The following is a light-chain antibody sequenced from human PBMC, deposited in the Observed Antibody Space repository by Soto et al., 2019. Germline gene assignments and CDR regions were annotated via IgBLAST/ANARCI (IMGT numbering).Light chain of an antibody. CDR1: QYINTR. J-gene: IGKJ5*01. V-gene: IGKV3-11*01. CDR3: HQRQSWPRT. Sequence: EIVLTQSPATLSSFPCDRVTLSCMASQYINTRLAWYQHRPGQAPRLLIYQTSIRAAGIPARFSASGSGTDFTLTISDVQPEDFALYYCHQRQSWPRTFGQGTRLEIK. CDR2: QTS.